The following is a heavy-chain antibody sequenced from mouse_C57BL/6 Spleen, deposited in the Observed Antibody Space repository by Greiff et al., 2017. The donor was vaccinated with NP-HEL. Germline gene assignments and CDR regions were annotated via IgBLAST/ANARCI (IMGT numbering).Heavy chain of an antibody. CDR3: TRAVTGTEYFDV. V-gene: IGHV5-9-1*02. Sequence: EVKLVESGEGLVKPGGSLKLSCAASGFTFSSYAMSWVRQTPEKRLEWVAYISSGGDYIYYADTVKGRFTISRDNARNTLYLQMSSLKSEDTAMYYCTRAVTGTEYFDVWGTGTTVTVSS. CDR1: GFTFSSYA. D-gene: IGHD4-1*01. J-gene: IGHJ1*03. CDR2: ISSGGDYI.